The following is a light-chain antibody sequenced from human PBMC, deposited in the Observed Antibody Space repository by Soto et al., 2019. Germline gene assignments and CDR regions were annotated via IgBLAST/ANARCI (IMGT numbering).Light chain of an antibody. CDR2: QTS. J-gene: IGKJ1*01. CDR3: HQRQSWPRT. CDR1: QYINTR. Sequence: EIVLTQYPVTLSASPGERFTLSCRASQYINTRLACYQHRPGQAPRLLIYQTSIRAAGIPARFSASGSGTDFTLTISDVQPEDFALYYCHQRQSWPRTFGQGTKVDIK. V-gene: IGKV3-11*01.